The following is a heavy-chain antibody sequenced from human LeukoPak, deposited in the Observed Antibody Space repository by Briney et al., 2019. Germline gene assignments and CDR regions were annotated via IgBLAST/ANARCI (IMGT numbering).Heavy chain of an antibody. CDR1: GVSISSGGYA. J-gene: IGHJ4*02. V-gene: IGHV4-30-2*01. CDR2: MYHSGST. D-gene: IGHD3-3*01. Sequence: SQTLSLTCAVSGVSISSGGYAWSWIRQPPGKGLEWIGYMYHSGSTYYNPSLKSRITISVDRSKNQFSLKLSSVTAADTAVYYCASLSDFLGYWGQGTLVTVSS. CDR3: ASLSDFLGY.